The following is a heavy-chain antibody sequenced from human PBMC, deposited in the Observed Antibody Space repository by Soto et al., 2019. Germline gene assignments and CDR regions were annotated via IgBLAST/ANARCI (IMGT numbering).Heavy chain of an antibody. J-gene: IGHJ4*02. CDR2: IIPVFGTP. CDR1: GYIFKNYA. D-gene: IGHD3-16*02. CDR3: ARHLYDYVWGSYRH. V-gene: IGHV1-69*01. Sequence: QVVLLQSGAEVKETGSSVKVSCKSSGYIFKNYAVTWLRQAPGQGLEWMGGIIPVFGTPDYSQKFRGRVTITADESTSTVYMELRSLTSEDTAVYYCARHLYDYVWGSYRHWGQGTLVTVSS.